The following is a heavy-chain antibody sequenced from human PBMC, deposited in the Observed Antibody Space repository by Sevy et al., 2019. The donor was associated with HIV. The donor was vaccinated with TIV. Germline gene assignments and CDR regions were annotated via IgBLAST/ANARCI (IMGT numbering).Heavy chain of an antibody. J-gene: IGHJ5*02. D-gene: IGHD3-10*01. CDR2: IYPGDSDT. V-gene: IGHV5-51*01. CDR3: GRLLWFGELRHISPPTFDP. CDR1: GYSFTSYW. Sequence: GESLKIACKGSGYSFTSYWIGWVRQMPGKGLEWMGIIYPGDSDTRYSPSFQDQVTISADKSISTDYLQWSSLKASGSAKYYCGRLLWFGELRHISPPTFDPWGKGTLVPVSS.